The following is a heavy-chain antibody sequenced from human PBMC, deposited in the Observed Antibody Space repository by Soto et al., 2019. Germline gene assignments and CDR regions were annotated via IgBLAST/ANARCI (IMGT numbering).Heavy chain of an antibody. CDR2: IWYDGSNK. D-gene: IGHD6-13*01. CDR1: GFTFSSYA. V-gene: IGHV3-33*08. Sequence: PGGSLRVSWAASGFTFSSYAMSWVRQAPGKGLEWVAVIWYDGSNKYYADSVKGRFTISRDNSKNTLYLQMNSLRAEDTAVYYCARAFAAGSGDFDYWGQGTLVTVSS. J-gene: IGHJ4*02. CDR3: ARAFAAGSGDFDY.